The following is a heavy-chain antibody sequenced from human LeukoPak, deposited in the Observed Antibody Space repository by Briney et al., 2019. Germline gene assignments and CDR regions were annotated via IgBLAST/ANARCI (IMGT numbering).Heavy chain of an antibody. CDR2: ISWNSGSI. V-gene: IGHV3-9*01. J-gene: IGHJ4*02. Sequence: PGGSLRLSCAASGFTFDDYAMHWVRQAPGKGLEWVSGISWNSGSIGYADSVKGRFTISRDNAKNSLYLQMNSLRAEDTALYYCAKSYYYDSSGSSGILNPFDYWGQGTLVTVSS. CDR3: AKSYYYDSSGSSGILNPFDY. D-gene: IGHD3-22*01. CDR1: GFTFDDYA.